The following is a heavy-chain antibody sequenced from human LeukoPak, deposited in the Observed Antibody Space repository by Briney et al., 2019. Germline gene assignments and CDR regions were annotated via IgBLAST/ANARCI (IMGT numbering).Heavy chain of an antibody. Sequence: SVKVSCKASGGTFSIYAISWVRQAPGQGLEWMGGIIPIFGTANYAQKFQGRVTITTDESTNTAYMELSSLRSEDTAAYYCARDQRDDFWSVPTGSWGQGTLVTVSS. D-gene: IGHD3-3*01. J-gene: IGHJ5*02. CDR1: GGTFSIYA. CDR2: IIPIFGTA. V-gene: IGHV1-69*05. CDR3: ARDQRDDFWSVPTGS.